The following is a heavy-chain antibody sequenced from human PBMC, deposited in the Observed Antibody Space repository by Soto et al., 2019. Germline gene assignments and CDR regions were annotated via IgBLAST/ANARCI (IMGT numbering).Heavy chain of an antibody. CDR1: GFTFSSYG. V-gene: IGHV3-33*01. Sequence: GGSLRLSCAASGFTFSSYGMHWVRQAPGKGLEWVAVIWYDGSNKYYADSVKGRFTISRDNSKNTLYLQMNSLRAEDTAVYYCARDPLVREYQLLFDGEPFDYWGQGTLVTVSS. D-gene: IGHD2-2*01. CDR3: ARDPLVREYQLLFDGEPFDY. J-gene: IGHJ4*02. CDR2: IWYDGSNK.